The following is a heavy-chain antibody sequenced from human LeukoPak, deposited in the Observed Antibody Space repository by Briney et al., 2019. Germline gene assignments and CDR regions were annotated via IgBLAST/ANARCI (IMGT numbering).Heavy chain of an antibody. Sequence: GGSLSLSCAASGFTFDDYAMHWVRQAPGKGLVWVSRINSDGSSTSYADSVKGRFTISRDNAKNTLYLQMNSLRAEDTAVYYCARRGSAAAGDYWGQGTLVTVSS. D-gene: IGHD6-13*01. J-gene: IGHJ4*02. CDR2: INSDGSST. CDR1: GFTFDDYA. CDR3: ARRGSAAAGDY. V-gene: IGHV3-74*01.